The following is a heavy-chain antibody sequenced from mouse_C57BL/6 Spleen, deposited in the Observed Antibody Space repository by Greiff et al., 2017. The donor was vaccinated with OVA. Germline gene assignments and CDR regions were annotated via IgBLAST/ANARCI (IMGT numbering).Heavy chain of an antibody. V-gene: IGHV1-55*01. CDR2: IYPGSGST. Sequence: QVQLQQPGAELVKPGASVKMSCKASGYTFTSYWITWVKQRPGQGLEWIGDIYPGSGSTNYHEKFKRKATLTVDTSSSTAYMQLSSLTSEDSAVYDSARSGYDYDGGDAMDYWGQGTSVTVSS. CDR3: ARSGYDYDGGDAMDY. CDR1: GYTFTSYW. D-gene: IGHD2-4*01. J-gene: IGHJ4*01.